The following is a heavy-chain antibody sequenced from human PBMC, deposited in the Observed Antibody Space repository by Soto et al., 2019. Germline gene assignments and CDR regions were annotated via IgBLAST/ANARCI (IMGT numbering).Heavy chain of an antibody. CDR2: INPATGAA. V-gene: IGHV1-2*02. J-gene: IGHJ3*02. CDR3: GGGGGVGVAGSAAFDM. CDR1: GYPVTAYY. Sequence: QLHLVQSGAVVKKPGASVTVSCSASGYPVTAYYMHWVRQAPGRGLEWMGGINPATGAAKYTQTSRGGATMPRATSTGKVFRELRGLTSEDPAVFYWGGGGGVGVAGSAAFDMWGQGTLVTVSS. D-gene: IGHD3-3*01.